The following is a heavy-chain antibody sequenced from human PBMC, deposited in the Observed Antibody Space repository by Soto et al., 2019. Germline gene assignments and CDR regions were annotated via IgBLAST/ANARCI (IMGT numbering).Heavy chain of an antibody. D-gene: IGHD1-26*01. CDR1: GFGLRSYA. CDR3: AKSTWDDLPPSF. V-gene: IGHV3-23*01. CDR2: ISGSGGAT. J-gene: IGHJ1*01. Sequence: PGGSLRLSCAASGFGLRSYAVSWVRQAPGKGLEWVSVISGSGGATYYADSVKGRFTISRDNSKNTLYLQMNSVRAEETAVYYCAKSTWDDLPPSFWGQGSPVTVSS.